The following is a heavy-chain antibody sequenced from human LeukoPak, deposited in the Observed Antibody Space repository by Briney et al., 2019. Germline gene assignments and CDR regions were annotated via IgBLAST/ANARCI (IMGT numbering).Heavy chain of an antibody. CDR1: GYTFTSYD. V-gene: IGHV1-8*01. D-gene: IGHD5-12*01. CDR2: MNPNSGNT. J-gene: IGHJ4*02. CDR3: ARRPADIVATTGFDY. Sequence: ASVKVSCKASGYTFTSYDINWVRQATGQGLEWMGWMNPNSGNTGYAQKFQGRVTMTRNTSISTAYMELSSLRSEDTAVYYCARRPADIVATTGFDYWAREPWSPSPQ.